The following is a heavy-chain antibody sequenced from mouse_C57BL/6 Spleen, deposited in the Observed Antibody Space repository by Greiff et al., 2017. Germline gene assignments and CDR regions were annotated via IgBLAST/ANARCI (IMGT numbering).Heavy chain of an antibody. CDR3: ASPAYYSNYGYFDV. CDR1: GYAFSSYW. V-gene: IGHV1-80*01. CDR2: IYPGDGDT. Sequence: VKLMESGAELVKPGASVKISCKASGYAFSSYWMNWVKQRPGKGLEWIGQIYPGDGDTNYNGKFKGKATLTADKSSSTAYMQLSSLTSEDSAVYFCASPAYYSNYGYFDVWGTGTTVTVSS. D-gene: IGHD2-5*01. J-gene: IGHJ1*03.